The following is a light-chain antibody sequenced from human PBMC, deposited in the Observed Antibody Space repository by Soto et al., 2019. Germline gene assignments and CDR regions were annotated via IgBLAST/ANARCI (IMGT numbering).Light chain of an antibody. CDR3: QQYGSSPRT. J-gene: IGKJ1*01. CDR2: DAS. CDR1: QSVSSY. V-gene: IGKV3-11*01. Sequence: EVVLTQSPDTLSLPPGERATLSCRASQSVSSYLAWYQQKPGQAPRLLIYDASNRATGIPARFSGSGSGTDFTLTIRSLEPEDFAVYYCQQYGSSPRTFGQGTKVDI.